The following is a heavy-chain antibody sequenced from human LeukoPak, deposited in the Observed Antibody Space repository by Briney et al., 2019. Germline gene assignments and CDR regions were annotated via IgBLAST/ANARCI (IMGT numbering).Heavy chain of an antibody. Sequence: ASVKVSCKASGYTFTSYGISWVRQAPGQGLEWMGWINPNSGGTNYAQKFQGRVTMTRDTSISTAYMELSRLRSDDTAVYYCARSPKTDCSGGSCYSRDYYYYYMDVWGKGTTVTVSS. CDR1: GYTFTSYG. D-gene: IGHD2-15*01. J-gene: IGHJ6*03. CDR2: INPNSGGT. CDR3: ARSPKTDCSGGSCYSRDYYYYYMDV. V-gene: IGHV1-2*02.